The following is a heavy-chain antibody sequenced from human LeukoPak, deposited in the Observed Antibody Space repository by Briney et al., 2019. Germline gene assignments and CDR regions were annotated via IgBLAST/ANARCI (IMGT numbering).Heavy chain of an antibody. CDR2: IYHSGST. V-gene: IGHV4-30-2*05. J-gene: IGHJ4*02. CDR3: ARHIDY. Sequence: SETLSLTCAVSGGSISSGGYSWSWIRQPPGKGLEWIGYIYHSGSTYYNPSLKSRVIISVDTSKNQFSLRLSSVTAADTAVYYCARHIDYWGQGTLVTVSS. CDR1: GGSISSGGYS. D-gene: IGHD2-21*01.